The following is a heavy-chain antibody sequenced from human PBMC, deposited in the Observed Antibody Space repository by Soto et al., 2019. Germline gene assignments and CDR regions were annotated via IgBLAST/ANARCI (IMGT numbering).Heavy chain of an antibody. Sequence: QVQLVRSGAEVKKPGSSVKVSCKASGGTFSSYTISWVRQAPGQGLEWMGRIIPILGIANYAQKFQGRVTITADKSTSTAYMELSSLRSEDTAVYYCARTYYYDSSGYDIEFDYWGQGTLVTVSS. J-gene: IGHJ4*02. CDR3: ARTYYYDSSGYDIEFDY. D-gene: IGHD3-22*01. CDR1: GGTFSSYT. CDR2: IIPILGIA. V-gene: IGHV1-69*02.